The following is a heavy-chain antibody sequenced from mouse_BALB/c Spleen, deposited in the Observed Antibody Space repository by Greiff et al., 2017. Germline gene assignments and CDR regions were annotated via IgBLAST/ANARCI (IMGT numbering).Heavy chain of an antibody. D-gene: IGHD2-10*01. CDR1: GFSLTSYG. V-gene: IGHV2-9*02. Sequence: VMLVESGPGLVAPSQSLSITCTVSGFSLTSYGVHWVRQPPGKGLEWLGVIWAGGSTNYNSALMSRLSISKDNSKSQVFLKMNSLQTDDTAMYYCARALPATGAYWGQGTLVTVSA. CDR2: IWAGGST. J-gene: IGHJ3*01. CDR3: ARALPATGAY.